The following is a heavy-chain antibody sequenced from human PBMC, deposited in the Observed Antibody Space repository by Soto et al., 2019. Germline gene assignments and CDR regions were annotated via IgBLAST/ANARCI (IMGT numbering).Heavy chain of an antibody. J-gene: IGHJ6*02. CDR2: ISGSGGST. V-gene: IGHV3-23*01. D-gene: IGHD3-16*02. CDR1: GFTFSSYA. CDR3: ATGRGVNVYYVMDV. Sequence: EVPLLESGGGLVQPGGSLRLSCAASGFTFSSYAMRWVRQAPGKGLEWVSAISGSGGSTYYADSVKGRFTISRDNSKNTLYLQVNSLRAEDTAVDYCATGRGVNVYYVMDVWGQGTTVTVSS.